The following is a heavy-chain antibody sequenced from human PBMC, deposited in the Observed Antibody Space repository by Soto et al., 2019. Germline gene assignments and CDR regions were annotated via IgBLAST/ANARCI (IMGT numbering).Heavy chain of an antibody. J-gene: IGHJ6*02. CDR1: GFTCSFHW. CDR2: ISWNSGSI. Sequence: PGGSLRLSCATSGFTCSFHWMTWVRQAPGKGLEWVSGISWNSGSIGYADSVKGRFTISRDNAKNSLYLQMNSLRAEDTALYYSAKDFRSHYYYYGMDVWGQGTTVTSP. CDR3: AKDFRSHYYYYGMDV. V-gene: IGHV3-9*01.